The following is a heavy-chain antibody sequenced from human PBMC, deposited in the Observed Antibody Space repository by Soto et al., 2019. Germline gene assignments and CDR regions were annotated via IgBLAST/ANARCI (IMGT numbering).Heavy chain of an antibody. CDR1: GFTFSYHA. CDR3: ARGTTTSAFSAMDV. Sequence: QVQLVESGGGVVQPGRSLRLSCAASGFTFSYHALNWVRQAPGKGLEWVAVISYDGDNKYIAESVKGRFTISRDNSKNTVSLQMTSLRAEDTAMYFCARGTTTSAFSAMDVWGQRTTVTVSS. CDR2: ISYDGDNK. V-gene: IGHV3-30-3*01. J-gene: IGHJ6*02. D-gene: IGHD1-1*01.